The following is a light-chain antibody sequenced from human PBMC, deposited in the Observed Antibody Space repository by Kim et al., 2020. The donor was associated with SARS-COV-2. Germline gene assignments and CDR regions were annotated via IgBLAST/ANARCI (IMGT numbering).Light chain of an antibody. Sequence: EVVLTQSPATLSLSPGESATLSCRASQSVNSYLVWYQQKPGQAPRLLIYDASNRATGIPARFSGSGSGTDFTLTISSLEPEDLAVYYCQQRSNWPRTFGQGTKLEI. V-gene: IGKV3-11*01. CDR2: DAS. J-gene: IGKJ2*01. CDR3: QQRSNWPRT. CDR1: QSVNSY.